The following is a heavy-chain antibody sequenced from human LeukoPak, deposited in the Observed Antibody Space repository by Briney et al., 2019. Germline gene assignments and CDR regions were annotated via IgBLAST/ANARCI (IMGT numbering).Heavy chain of an antibody. Sequence: SVTVTCMASGGTFSSYAISWVRQAPGQGLEWMGGIIPIFGTANYAQKFQGRVTITADESTSTAYMELSSLRSEDTAVYYCARTDYYDSSGPRGFAFDIWGQGTMVTVSS. CDR2: IIPIFGTA. J-gene: IGHJ3*02. D-gene: IGHD3-22*01. CDR3: ARTDYYDSSGPRGFAFDI. CDR1: GGTFSSYA. V-gene: IGHV1-69*13.